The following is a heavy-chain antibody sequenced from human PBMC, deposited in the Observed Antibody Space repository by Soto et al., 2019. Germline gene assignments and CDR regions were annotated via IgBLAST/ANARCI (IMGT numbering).Heavy chain of an antibody. J-gene: IGHJ6*02. Sequence: SETLSLTCTVSGGSISSSSYYWGWIRQPPGKGLEWIGSIYYSGSTYYNPSLKSRVTISVDTSKNQFSLKLSSVTAADTAVYYCAGRFLAWLLSPTRGYYRMDVWGQGTKVTVYS. CDR1: GGSISSSSYY. CDR2: IYYSGST. CDR3: AGRFLAWLLSPTRGYYRMDV. V-gene: IGHV4-39*01. D-gene: IGHD3-3*01.